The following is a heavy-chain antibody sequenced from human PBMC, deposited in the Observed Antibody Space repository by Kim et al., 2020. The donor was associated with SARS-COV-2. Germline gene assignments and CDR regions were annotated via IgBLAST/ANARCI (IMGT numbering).Heavy chain of an antibody. CDR2: IDPSDSYT. J-gene: IGHJ4*02. Sequence: GESLKISCKGSGYTFTTNWISWVRQMPGKGLEWMGRIDPSDSYTNYSPSFQGHVTISLDRSISTAYLQWSSLKASDTAMYYCARHGSGSRYGLGPQDYWGQGTLVTVSS. CDR1: GYTFTTNW. CDR3: ARHGSGSRYGLGPQDY. V-gene: IGHV5-10-1*01. D-gene: IGHD5-18*01.